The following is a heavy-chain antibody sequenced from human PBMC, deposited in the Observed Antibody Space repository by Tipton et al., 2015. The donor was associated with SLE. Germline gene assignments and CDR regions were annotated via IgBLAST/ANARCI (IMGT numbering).Heavy chain of an antibody. Sequence: TLSLTCTVSGGSISSGDYYWSWIRQPPGKGLEWIGYIYYSGSTYYNPSLKTRFIMSVDTSKNQFSLKLSSVTAADTAVYYCARDPLDYWGQGTLVTVSS. CDR3: ARDPLDY. CDR2: IYYSGST. CDR1: GGSISSGDYY. J-gene: IGHJ4*02. V-gene: IGHV4-30-4*01.